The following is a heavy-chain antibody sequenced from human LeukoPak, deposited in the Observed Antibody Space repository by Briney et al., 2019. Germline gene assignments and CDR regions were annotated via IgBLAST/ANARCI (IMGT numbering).Heavy chain of an antibody. CDR2: VSSTSTSI. CDR3: ARVGGGTSAGYNFHY. J-gene: IGHJ4*02. V-gene: IGHV3-21*01. Sequence: PSETLSLTCAVSGGSISSSSYYWGWIRQAPGKGLEWVSSVSSTSTSIYYADSLKGRFTISRDNAKNSLYLQMNSLRAEDTAVYYCARVGGGTSAGYNFHYWGQGTLVTVSS. CDR1: GGSISSSS. D-gene: IGHD5-24*01.